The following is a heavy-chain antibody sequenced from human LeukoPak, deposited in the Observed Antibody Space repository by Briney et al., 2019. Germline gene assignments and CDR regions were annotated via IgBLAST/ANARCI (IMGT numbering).Heavy chain of an antibody. V-gene: IGHV3-30*02. J-gene: IGHJ4*02. CDR2: IRYDGRNK. D-gene: IGHD1-26*01. CDR1: GFTFSTYG. CDR3: ARVGSSGSYSDY. Sequence: GGSLRLSCAASGFTFSTYGMHWVRQAPGKGLEWVAFIRYDGRNKYYADSVKGRFTISRDNSKNTLCLQMNSLRAEDTAVYYCARVGSSGSYSDYWGQGTLVTVSS.